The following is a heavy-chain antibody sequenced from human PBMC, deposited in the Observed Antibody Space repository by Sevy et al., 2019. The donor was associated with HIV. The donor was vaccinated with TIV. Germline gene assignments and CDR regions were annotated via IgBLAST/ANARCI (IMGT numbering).Heavy chain of an antibody. V-gene: IGHV4-61*01. CDR3: ARALYCSGGSCYHLFDY. CDR2: IYYSGST. Sequence: SETLSLTCTVSGGSVSSGSYYWSWIRQPPGKGLEWIGYIYYSGSTNYNPPLKSRVTISVDTSKNQFSLKLSSVTAADTAVYYCARALYCSGGSCYHLFDYWGQGTLVTVSS. D-gene: IGHD2-15*01. J-gene: IGHJ4*02. CDR1: GGSVSSGSYY.